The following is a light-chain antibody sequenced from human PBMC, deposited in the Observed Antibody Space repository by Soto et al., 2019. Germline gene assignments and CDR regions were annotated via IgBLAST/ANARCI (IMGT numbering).Light chain of an antibody. CDR2: GAS. CDR1: QSLDTN. V-gene: IGKV3-15*01. J-gene: IGKJ1*01. Sequence: DMVMTQSPATVSVSPGESATLSCRASQSLDTNLAWYQQRPGQAPRLLIYGASTRATGIPARFSGGGSGTDFTLTISSLQSEDFAVYYCQQYNKWPRTFGQGTKVEIK. CDR3: QQYNKWPRT.